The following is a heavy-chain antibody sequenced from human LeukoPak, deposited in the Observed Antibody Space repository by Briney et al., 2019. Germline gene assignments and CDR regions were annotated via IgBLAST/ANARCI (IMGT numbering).Heavy chain of an antibody. CDR3: ARVDYDYVWGRNRYFDY. D-gene: IGHD3-16*01. V-gene: IGHV1-2*02. J-gene: IGHJ4*02. CDR2: INPNSGGT. Sequence: ASVKVSCKASGYTFTGYYMRWVRQAPGQGLEWMGWINPNSGGTNYAQKFQGRVTMTRDTSISTAYMELSRLRSDDTAVHYCARVDYDYVWGRNRYFDYWGQGTLVTVSS. CDR1: GYTFTGYY.